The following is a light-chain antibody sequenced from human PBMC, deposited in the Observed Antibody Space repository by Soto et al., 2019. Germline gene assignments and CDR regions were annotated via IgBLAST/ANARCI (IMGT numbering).Light chain of an antibody. CDR2: GAS. V-gene: IGKV3-20*01. J-gene: IGKJ4*01. CDR3: QQYGSSPPLT. Sequence: EIVLTQSPGTLSLSPGERATLSCRASQSVSSNFLAWYQQKPGQAPRLLMYGASRRATGIPDRFSGSGSGTDFSLTISRLESEDFAVYFCQQYGSSPPLTFGGGTKVDIK. CDR1: QSVSSNF.